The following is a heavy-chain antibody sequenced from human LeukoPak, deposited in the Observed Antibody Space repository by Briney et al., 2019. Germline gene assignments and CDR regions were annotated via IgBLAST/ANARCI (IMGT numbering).Heavy chain of an antibody. CDR1: GGSISSYY. CDR3: ARDRGLGVPYYYGMDV. V-gene: IGHV4-59*12. Sequence: SETLSLTCTVSGGSISSYYWSWIRQPPGNGLEWIGYIYYSGSTNYNPSLKSRVTISVDTSKNQFSLKLSSVTAADTAVYYCARDRGLGVPYYYGMDVWGQGTTVTVSS. CDR2: IYYSGST. J-gene: IGHJ6*02. D-gene: IGHD3-10*01.